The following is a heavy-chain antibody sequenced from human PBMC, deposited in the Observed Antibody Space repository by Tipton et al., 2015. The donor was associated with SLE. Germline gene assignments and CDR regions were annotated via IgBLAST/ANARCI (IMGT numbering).Heavy chain of an antibody. V-gene: IGHV4-59*11. CDR3: ARNKAVAGTVIEY. CDR1: GGSIKNHY. CDR2: IYYSGGT. D-gene: IGHD6-19*01. Sequence: TLSLTCIVSGGSIKNHYWSWIRQAPGMGLEWIGYIYYSGGTNYNPSLKSRVTMPVDTSKNQFSLKLTSLTAADTALYYCARNKAVAGTVIEYWGPGTLVTVSS. J-gene: IGHJ4*02.